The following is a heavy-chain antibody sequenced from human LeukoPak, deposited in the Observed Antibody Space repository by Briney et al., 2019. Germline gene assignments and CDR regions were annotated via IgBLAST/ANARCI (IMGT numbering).Heavy chain of an antibody. CDR2: IYPGDSDT. CDR1: GYSFTSYW. Sequence: GESLKISCKGSGYSFTSYWIGWVRQMPGKGLEWMGIIYPGDSDTRYSPSFQGQVTISADKSISTAYLQWSSLKASDTAMYYCARDYYGSGSFYTFFDYWGQGSLVTVSS. CDR3: ARDYYGSGSFYTFFDY. V-gene: IGHV5-51*01. D-gene: IGHD3-10*01. J-gene: IGHJ4*02.